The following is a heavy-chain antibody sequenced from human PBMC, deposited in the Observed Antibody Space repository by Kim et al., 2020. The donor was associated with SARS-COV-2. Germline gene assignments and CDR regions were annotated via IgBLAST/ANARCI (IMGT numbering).Heavy chain of an antibody. Sequence: AVKGRFTISRDNAKNTLYLQMNSLRAEDTAVYYCAKDGGWASSGWYRDYWGQGTLVTVSS. CDR3: AKDGGWASSGWYRDY. V-gene: IGHV3-23*01. D-gene: IGHD6-19*01. J-gene: IGHJ4*02.